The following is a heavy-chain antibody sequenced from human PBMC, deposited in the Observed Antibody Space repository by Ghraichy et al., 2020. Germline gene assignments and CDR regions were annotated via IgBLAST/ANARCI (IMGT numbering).Heavy chain of an antibody. Sequence: SLRLSCVGSGFSFSNHYMNWVRQARGKGLEWIARSQRSIENYNTDFAASVRGRFTTSRDDSENSLFLQMTSLKTEDTAMYYCARDTSVSLDIWGQGTMVAVSS. CDR3: ARDTSVSLDI. D-gene: IGHD3-16*01. CDR2: SQRSIENYNT. V-gene: IGHV3-72*01. CDR1: GFSFSNHY. J-gene: IGHJ3*02.